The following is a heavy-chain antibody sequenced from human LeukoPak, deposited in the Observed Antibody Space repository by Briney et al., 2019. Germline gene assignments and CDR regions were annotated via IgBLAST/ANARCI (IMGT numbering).Heavy chain of an antibody. CDR2: IYYSGST. D-gene: IGHD6-13*01. J-gene: IGHJ6*03. CDR3: ARGPDTSTWYYYYMDV. Sequence: SETLSLTCTVSGGSTSSYYWSWIRLPPGKGLEWIGDIYYSGSTNYNPSLRSRVTISVDTSKNQFSLKLSSVTAADTAVYYCARGPDTSTWYYYYMDVWGKGTTVTVSS. CDR1: GGSTSSYY. V-gene: IGHV4-59*01.